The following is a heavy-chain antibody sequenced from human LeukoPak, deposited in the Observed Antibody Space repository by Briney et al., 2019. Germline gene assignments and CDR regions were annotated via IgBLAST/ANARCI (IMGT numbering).Heavy chain of an antibody. Sequence: SETLSLTCTVSGGSISSYYWSWIRQPPGKGLEWIGYIYYSGSTNYNPSLKSRVTMSLDTSKNQFSLKLSSVTAADTAVYYCARSDFWSGYYNYWGQGTLVTVSS. J-gene: IGHJ4*02. CDR3: ARSDFWSGYYNY. D-gene: IGHD3-3*01. CDR2: IYYSGST. CDR1: GGSISSYY. V-gene: IGHV4-59*12.